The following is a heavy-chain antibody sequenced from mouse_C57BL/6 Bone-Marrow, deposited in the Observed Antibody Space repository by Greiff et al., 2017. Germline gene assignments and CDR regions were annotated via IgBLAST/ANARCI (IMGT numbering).Heavy chain of an antibody. J-gene: IGHJ4*01. V-gene: IGHV1-69*01. Sequence: VQLQQPGAELVMPGASVKLSCKASGYTFTSYWMHWVKQRPGQGLEWIGEIDPSDSYTNYNQKFKGKSTLTVDKSSSTAYMQLSSLTSEDSAVYDCARAYYGSSPYYAMDYWGQGTSVTVSS. CDR1: GYTFTSYW. CDR2: IDPSDSYT. D-gene: IGHD1-1*01. CDR3: ARAYYGSSPYYAMDY.